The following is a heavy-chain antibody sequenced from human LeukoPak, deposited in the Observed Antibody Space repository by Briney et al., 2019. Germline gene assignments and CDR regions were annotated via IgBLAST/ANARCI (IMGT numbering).Heavy chain of an antibody. J-gene: IGHJ2*01. CDR2: INSGSSTI. Sequence: GGSLRLSCAASGFTFSSYNMNWVRQSPGKGLEWVSYINSGSSTIYYADSVKGRFTISRDNAKDSLYLQMNTLRAEDTAVYYCARHQVTYSSTWYRYLDLWGRGTLVTVSS. V-gene: IGHV3-48*01. CDR1: GFTFSSYN. CDR3: ARHQVTYSSTWYRYLDL. D-gene: IGHD6-13*01.